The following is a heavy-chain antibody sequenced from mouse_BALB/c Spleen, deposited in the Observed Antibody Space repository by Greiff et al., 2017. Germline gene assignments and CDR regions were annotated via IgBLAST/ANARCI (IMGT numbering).Heavy chain of an antibody. CDR1: GYSITSDYA. Sequence: DVKLQESGPGLVKPSQSLSLTCTVTGYSITSDYAWNWIRQFPGNKLEWMGYISYSGSTSYNPSLKSRISITRDTSKNQFFLQLNSVTTEDTATYYCARTYYYGSSPAYWGQGTLVTVSA. D-gene: IGHD1-1*01. J-gene: IGHJ3*01. CDR3: ARTYYYGSSPAY. CDR2: ISYSGST. V-gene: IGHV3-2*02.